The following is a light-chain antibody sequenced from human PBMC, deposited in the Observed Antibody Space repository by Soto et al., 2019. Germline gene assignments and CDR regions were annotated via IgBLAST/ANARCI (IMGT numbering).Light chain of an antibody. CDR1: SSDVGGSNY. J-gene: IGLJ1*01. Sequence: QSALIQPASVSGSPGQSITISCTGTSSDVGGSNYVSWYHHHPHRAPKLLIYEVDYRPSGVSNRFSGSKSGNTASLTISGLQAEDEADYYCSSYTSSNTLEVFGFGTKLTVL. CDR3: SSYTSSNTLEV. CDR2: EVD. V-gene: IGLV2-14*01.